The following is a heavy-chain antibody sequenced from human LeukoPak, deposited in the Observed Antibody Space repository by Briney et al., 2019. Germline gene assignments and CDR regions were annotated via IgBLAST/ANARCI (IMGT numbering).Heavy chain of an antibody. CDR1: GFTFSDYY. CDR2: ISSSGSTI. CDR3: ARDHIVVVTAPNNIYYYYYMDV. D-gene: IGHD2-21*02. V-gene: IGHV3-11*01. J-gene: IGHJ6*03. Sequence: KPGGSLRLSCAASGFTFSDYYMNWIRQAPGKGLEWVSYISSSGSTIYYADSVKGRFTISRDNAKNSLYLQMNSLRAEDTAVYYCARDHIVVVTAPNNIYYYYYMDVWGKGTTVTVSS.